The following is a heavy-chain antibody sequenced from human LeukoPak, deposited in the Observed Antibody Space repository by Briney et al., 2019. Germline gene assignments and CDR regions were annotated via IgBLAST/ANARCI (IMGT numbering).Heavy chain of an antibody. CDR1: GFTFDEYT. Sequence: PGGSLRLSCAASGFTFDEYTMHWVRQAPGKGLEWVSLISWDGGSTYYADSVKGRFTISRDNSKNSLYLQMNSLRTEDTALYYCAKSKTAVTTGYLDYWGQGTLVTVSS. V-gene: IGHV3-43*01. D-gene: IGHD4-17*01. J-gene: IGHJ4*02. CDR3: AKSKTAVTTGYLDY. CDR2: ISWDGGST.